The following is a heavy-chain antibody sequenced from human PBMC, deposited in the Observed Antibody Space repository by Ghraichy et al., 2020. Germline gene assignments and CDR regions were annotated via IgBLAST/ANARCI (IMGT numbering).Heavy chain of an antibody. CDR3: ARLVSGYFYGSGSHYFFDS. J-gene: IGHJ4*02. CDR1: GGSSSNYS. V-gene: IGHV4-59*01. D-gene: IGHD3-10*01. Sequence: SETLSLTCTVSGGSSSNYSWTWIRQSPGKGLEWIGYMYFSGSTSYNPLLQSRATVSVDTSKNQSALKLRSVTAADTAVYYCARLVSGYFYGSGSHYFFDSWDQGTLVTVSS. CDR2: MYFSGST.